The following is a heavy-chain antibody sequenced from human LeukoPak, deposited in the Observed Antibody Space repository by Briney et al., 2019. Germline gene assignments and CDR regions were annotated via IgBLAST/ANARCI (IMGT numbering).Heavy chain of an antibody. V-gene: IGHV4-59*12. CDR2: IYYTGNT. CDR3: ARPGPVATSVFDY. CDR1: GGSISSSY. Sequence: SETLSLTCTVSGGSISSSYWSWIRQPPGKGLEWIGYIYYTGNTNYNPSLRSRVTISVDTSKNQFSLKLSSVTAADTAVYYCARPGPVATSVFDYWGQGTLVTVSS. D-gene: IGHD5-12*01. J-gene: IGHJ4*02.